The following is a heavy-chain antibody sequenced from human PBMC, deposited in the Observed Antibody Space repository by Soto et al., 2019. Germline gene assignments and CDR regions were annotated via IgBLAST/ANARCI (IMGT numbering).Heavy chain of an antibody. D-gene: IGHD2-2*01. V-gene: IGHV3-30*18. Sequence: QLQLVESGGGVVQPGRSLRLSCAASGFTFSTYGLHWVRQAPGKGLEWVAVISYDGINEYYADSVKGRFTISRDNSKNTLYLQMNRLRLEDTAVYYCAKDRRVAVVPAAMGGDYWGQGTLVTVSS. CDR2: ISYDGINE. J-gene: IGHJ4*02. CDR3: AKDRRVAVVPAAMGGDY. CDR1: GFTFSTYG.